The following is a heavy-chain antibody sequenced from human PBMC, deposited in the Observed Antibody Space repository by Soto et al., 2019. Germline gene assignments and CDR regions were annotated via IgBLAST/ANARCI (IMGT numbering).Heavy chain of an antibody. CDR1: GGSISSSSYY. V-gene: IGHV4-39*01. Sequence: SETLSLTCTVSGGSISSSSYYWGWIRQPPGKGLEWIGSIYYSGSTYYNPSLKSRVTISVDTSKNQFSLKLSSVTAADTAVYYCARHVRYDISGYYYIPFWFDSWGQGTLVIVSS. CDR3: ARHVRYDISGYYYIPFWFDS. D-gene: IGHD3-22*01. CDR2: IYYSGST. J-gene: IGHJ5*01.